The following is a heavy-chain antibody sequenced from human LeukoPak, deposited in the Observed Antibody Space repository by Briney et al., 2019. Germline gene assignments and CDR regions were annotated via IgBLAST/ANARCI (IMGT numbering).Heavy chain of an antibody. CDR3: ARDLRGYSGYDYDY. V-gene: IGHV1-2*02. D-gene: IGHD5-12*01. J-gene: IGHJ4*02. CDR2: INPNSGGA. Sequence: ASVKVSCKASGYTFTDYYIHWVRQAPGQGLEWMAWINPNSGGAHYAQKFQGRVTLTRDTSLSTAFLEFLSLGSDDTAIYYCARDLRGYSGYDYDYWGQGTLVSVSS. CDR1: GYTFTDYY.